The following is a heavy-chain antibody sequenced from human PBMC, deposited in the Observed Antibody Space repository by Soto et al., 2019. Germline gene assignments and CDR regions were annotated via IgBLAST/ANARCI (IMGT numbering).Heavy chain of an antibody. V-gene: IGHV3-30*18. CDR2: ISYDGSNK. Sequence: QVQLVESGGGVVQPGRSLRLSCAASGFTFSSYGMHWVRQAPGKGLEWVAVISYDGSNKYYADSVKGRFTISRDNSKNTLYLQMKSLRAEDTAVYYCAKEDSDYDILTGYYTDWGQGTLVTVSS. CDR3: AKEDSDYDILTGYYTD. J-gene: IGHJ4*02. CDR1: GFTFSSYG. D-gene: IGHD3-9*01.